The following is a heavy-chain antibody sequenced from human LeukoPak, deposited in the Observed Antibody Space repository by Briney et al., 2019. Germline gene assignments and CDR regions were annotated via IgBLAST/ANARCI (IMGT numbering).Heavy chain of an antibody. J-gene: IGHJ4*02. CDR2: INHSGST. V-gene: IGHV4-34*01. D-gene: IGHD3-22*01. Sequence: PSETLSLTCAVYGGSFSGYYWSWIRQPPGKGLEWIGEINHSGSTNYNPSLKSRVTISVDTSKNQFSLKLSSVTAADTAVCYCARGRSYYGSSGYYYVYWGQGTLVTVSS. CDR3: ARGRSYYGSSGYYYVY. CDR1: GGSFSGYY.